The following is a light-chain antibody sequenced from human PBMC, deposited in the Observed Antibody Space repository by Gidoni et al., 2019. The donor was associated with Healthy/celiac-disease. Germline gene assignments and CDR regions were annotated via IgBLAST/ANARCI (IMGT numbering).Light chain of an antibody. CDR2: KAS. V-gene: IGKV1-5*03. CDR3: QQYNSYSLT. Sequence: DSQMTQSPSTLSASVGDRVTIACRASQTISNRLAWYQQKPGNAPKVLLYKASSLESGVPSRFSGSGSGTEFTLTISSLQPDDFATYYCQQYNSYSLTFGQGTRLEIK. CDR1: QTISNR. J-gene: IGKJ5*01.